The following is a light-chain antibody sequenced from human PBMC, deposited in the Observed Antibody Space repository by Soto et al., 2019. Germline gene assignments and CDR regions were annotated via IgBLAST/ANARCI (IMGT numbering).Light chain of an antibody. CDR1: PSISSW. Sequence: DIPMNQSPSTLFASVGDRVTINFPASPSISSWLAWYQQKPGKAPKLLIYEASRLESGVPSRFSGSGSGTEFTLTISSLQPDDFATYYCQHYNTYSPVTFGGGTKVDI. CDR3: QHYNTYSPVT. V-gene: IGKV1-5*01. CDR2: EAS. J-gene: IGKJ4*01.